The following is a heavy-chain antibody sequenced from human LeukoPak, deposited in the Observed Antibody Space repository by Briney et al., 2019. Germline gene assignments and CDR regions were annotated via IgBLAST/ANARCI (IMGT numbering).Heavy chain of an antibody. Sequence: SETLSLTCAVYGGSFSGYYWSWIRQPPGKGLEWIGEINHSGSTNYNPSLKSRVTISVDTSKNQFSLKLSSVTAADTAVYYCARLDSSGYYPTSHFDYWGQGTLVTVSS. CDR1: GGSFSGYY. J-gene: IGHJ4*02. V-gene: IGHV4-34*01. CDR3: ARLDSSGYYPTSHFDY. CDR2: INHSGST. D-gene: IGHD3-22*01.